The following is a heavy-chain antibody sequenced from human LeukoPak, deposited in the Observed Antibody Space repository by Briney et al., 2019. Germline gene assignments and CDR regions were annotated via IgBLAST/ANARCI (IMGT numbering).Heavy chain of an antibody. Sequence: GESLKISCKGLGYSFSNYWNAWVRQRPGKGLERMGIIYPGGSETRYDPSFQGQVTISADSSTSTAYLQWSSLRASDTAMYYCARASRDGYNQNFDYWGQGTLVTASS. D-gene: IGHD5-24*01. V-gene: IGHV5-51*01. CDR3: ARASRDGYNQNFDY. CDR1: GYSFSNYW. CDR2: IYPGGSET. J-gene: IGHJ4*02.